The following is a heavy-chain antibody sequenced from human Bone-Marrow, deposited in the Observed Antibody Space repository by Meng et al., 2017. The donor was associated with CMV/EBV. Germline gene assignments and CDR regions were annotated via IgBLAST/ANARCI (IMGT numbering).Heavy chain of an antibody. CDR1: GGSISSYY. D-gene: IGHD3-22*01. CDR3: AREGAYSYDSSGYYSGDAFDI. Sequence: SETLSLTCTVSGGSISSYYWSWIRQPPGKGLEWIGYIYYSGSTNYNPSLKSRVTISVDTSKSQFFLKLSPVTAADTAVYYCAREGAYSYDSSGYYSGDAFDIWGQGTMVTVSS. J-gene: IGHJ3*02. CDR2: IYYSGST. V-gene: IGHV4-59*01.